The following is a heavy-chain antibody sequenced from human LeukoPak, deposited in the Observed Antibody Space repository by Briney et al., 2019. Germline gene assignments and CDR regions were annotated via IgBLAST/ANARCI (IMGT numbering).Heavy chain of an antibody. V-gene: IGHV4-59*11. CDR1: GGSISSHY. J-gene: IGHJ4*02. D-gene: IGHD4-17*01. CDR3: ARDLGLRRFDY. CDR2: IYYSGST. Sequence: PSETLSLTCTVSGGSISSHYWSWIRQPPGKGLEWIGYIYYSGSTNYNPSLKSRVTISVDTSKNQFSLKLSSVTAADTAVYNCARDLGLRRFDYWGQGTLVTVSS.